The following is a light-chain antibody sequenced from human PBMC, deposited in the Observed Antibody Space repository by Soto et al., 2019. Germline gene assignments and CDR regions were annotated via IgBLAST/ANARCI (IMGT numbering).Light chain of an antibody. CDR2: EVR. V-gene: IGLV2-14*01. CDR1: SSDVGGYDY. Sequence: QSALTQPASVSGSPGQSITISCTGTSSDVGGYDYVSWYQQQPGKAPKLMIYEVRNRPSGISSRFSGSRSGNTASLTISGLQSEDEGDYYCSAYTARSTLVFGGGTKLTVL. J-gene: IGLJ3*02. CDR3: SAYTARSTLV.